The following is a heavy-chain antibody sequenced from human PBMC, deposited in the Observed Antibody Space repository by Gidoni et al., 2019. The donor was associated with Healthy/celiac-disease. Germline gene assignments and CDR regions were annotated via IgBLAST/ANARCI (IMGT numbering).Heavy chain of an antibody. J-gene: IGHJ6*02. CDR3: ARDSLWFGNYGMDV. CDR2: IWYDGSNK. Sequence: QVQLVESGGGVVQPGRSLRLSCAAYGFTFSSYGMHWVRQAPGKGLEGVAVIWYDGSNKYYADSVKGRFTISRDNSKNTLYLQMNSLRAEDTAVYYCARDSLWFGNYGMDVWGQGTTVTVSS. CDR1: GFTFSSYG. V-gene: IGHV3-33*01. D-gene: IGHD3-10*01.